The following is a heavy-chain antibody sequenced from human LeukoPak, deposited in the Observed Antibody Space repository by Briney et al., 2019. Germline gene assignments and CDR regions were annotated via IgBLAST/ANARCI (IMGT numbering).Heavy chain of an antibody. Sequence: GGSLRLSCAASGFTFSNAWMSWVRQAPGKGLEWVGRIKSKTDGGTTDYAAPVKGRFTISRDDSKNTLYLQMNSLKTEDTAVYYCTTDLSFWGVVITKLGGYWGQGTLVTVSS. CDR1: GFTFSNAW. CDR2: IKSKTDGGTT. J-gene: IGHJ4*02. CDR3: TTDLSFWGVVITKLGGY. D-gene: IGHD3-22*01. V-gene: IGHV3-15*01.